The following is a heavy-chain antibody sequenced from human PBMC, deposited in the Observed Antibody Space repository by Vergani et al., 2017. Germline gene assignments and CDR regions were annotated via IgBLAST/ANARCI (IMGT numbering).Heavy chain of an antibody. D-gene: IGHD3-3*01. CDR1: GGSISSGSYY. CDR3: AGGAGDYYFWSGYYKCRRDYYYYYMDV. V-gene: IGHV4-61*02. CDR2: IYTSGST. Sequence: QVQLQESGPGLVKPSQTLSLTCTVSGGSISSGSYYWSWIRQPAGKGLEWIGRIYTSGSTNYNPSLKSRVTISVDTSKNQLSLKLNSVTAADTAVDYCAGGAGDYYFWSGYYKCRRDYYYYYMDVWGKGTTVTVSS. J-gene: IGHJ6*03.